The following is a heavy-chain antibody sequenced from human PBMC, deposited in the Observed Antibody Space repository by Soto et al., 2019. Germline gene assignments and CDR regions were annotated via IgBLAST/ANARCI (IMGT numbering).Heavy chain of an antibody. Sequence: SVKVSCKASGGTFSSYAICWVRQAPGQGLEWMGGIIPIFGTANYAQKIQGRVTITADESTSTAYMELSSLRSEDTAVYYCARKGPTVTTGELAGSSNGMDVWGQGTTVTVSS. CDR1: GGTFSSYA. CDR3: ARKGPTVTTGELAGSSNGMDV. CDR2: IIPIFGTA. J-gene: IGHJ6*02. V-gene: IGHV1-69*13. D-gene: IGHD4-4*01.